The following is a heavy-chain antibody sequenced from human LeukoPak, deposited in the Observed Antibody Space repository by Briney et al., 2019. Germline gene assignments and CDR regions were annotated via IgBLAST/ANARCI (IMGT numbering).Heavy chain of an antibody. V-gene: IGHV4-59*01. CDR3: ARRNYYYYMDV. CDR2: IYYSGTT. J-gene: IGHJ6*03. Sequence: NTSETLSLTCSVSGGSISSYYWSWIRQPPGKGLEWIGFIYYSGTTNYNPSLKSRVTISVDTSKNQFSLKLSSVTAADTAVYYCARRNYYYYMDVWGKGTTVTVSS. CDR1: GGSISSYY.